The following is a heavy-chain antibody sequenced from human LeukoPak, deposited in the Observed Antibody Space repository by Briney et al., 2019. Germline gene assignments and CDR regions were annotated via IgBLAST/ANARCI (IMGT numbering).Heavy chain of an antibody. CDR1: GFTFSSYW. J-gene: IGHJ4*02. Sequence: GGSLRLSCAASGFTFSSYWMSWVRQAPGKGLEWVANIKEDGSEKRDVDSVKGRFTISRDNAKNSLYLQMNSLRVEDTAVYYCAKDRVVRGVIDYYFDYWGQGTLVTVSS. D-gene: IGHD3-10*01. V-gene: IGHV3-7*01. CDR3: AKDRVVRGVIDYYFDY. CDR2: IKEDGSEK.